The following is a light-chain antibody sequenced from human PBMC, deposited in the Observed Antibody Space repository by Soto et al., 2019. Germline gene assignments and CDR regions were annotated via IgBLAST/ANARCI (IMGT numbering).Light chain of an antibody. CDR2: KAS. J-gene: IGKJ1*01. CDR3: QHYNSYSEA. Sequence: DIQMTQSPSTLSGSVGDRVTITCRASQTISSWLAWYQQKPGKAPKLLIYKASTLKSGVPSRFSGSVSGTEFTLTISSLQPDDFETYYCQHYNSYSEAFGQGTKVELK. CDR1: QTISSW. V-gene: IGKV1-5*03.